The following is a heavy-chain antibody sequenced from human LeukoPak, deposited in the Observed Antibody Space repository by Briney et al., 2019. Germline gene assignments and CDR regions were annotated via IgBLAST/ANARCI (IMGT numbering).Heavy chain of an antibody. J-gene: IGHJ4*02. V-gene: IGHV1-2*02. CDR3: ARVQYYNILTGAFHS. Sequence: GASVKVSCKASGYIFTGCYLHWVRQAPGQGLEWMGWINPDSGDTNFAEKFQGRVSMTRDTSISTAYLELSGLRSDDTAYFYCARVQYYNILTGAFHSWGQGTLVTVSS. CDR2: INPDSGDT. D-gene: IGHD3-9*01. CDR1: GYIFTGCY.